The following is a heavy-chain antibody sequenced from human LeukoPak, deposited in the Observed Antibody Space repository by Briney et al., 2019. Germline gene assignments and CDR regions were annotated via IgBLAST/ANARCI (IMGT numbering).Heavy chain of an antibody. Sequence: SETLSLTCTVSGGSISSSSYYWGWIRQPPGKGLEWIGSIYYSGSTYYNPSLKSRVTISVDTSKNQFSLKLSSVTAADTAVYYCARVRISSSWYEGNNWFDPWGQGTLVTVSP. D-gene: IGHD6-13*01. CDR1: GGSISSSSYY. CDR2: IYYSGST. V-gene: IGHV4-39*07. CDR3: ARVRISSSWYEGNNWFDP. J-gene: IGHJ5*02.